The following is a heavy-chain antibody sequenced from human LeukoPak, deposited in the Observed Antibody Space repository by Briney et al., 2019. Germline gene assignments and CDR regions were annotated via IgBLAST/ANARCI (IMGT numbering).Heavy chain of an antibody. Sequence: PGGSLRLSCAASGFAFRSYAMSWVRQTPVKGLEWVSSLTGSGWSTFYADSVQGRFTISRDNSKNTLYLQMNSLRAEDTAVYYCAKHQQMVQGVPHALDIWGQGTMVTVSS. D-gene: IGHD3-10*01. CDR3: AKHQQMVQGVPHALDI. CDR2: LTGSGWST. J-gene: IGHJ3*02. CDR1: GFAFRSYA. V-gene: IGHV3-23*01.